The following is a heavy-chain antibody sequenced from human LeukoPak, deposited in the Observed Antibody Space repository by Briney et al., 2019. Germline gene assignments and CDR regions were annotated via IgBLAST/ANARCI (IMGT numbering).Heavy chain of an antibody. CDR1: GFTFSSCW. CDR3: VNDLATRKGFDI. CDR2: INQDGSGK. V-gene: IGHV3-7*01. J-gene: IGHJ3*02. D-gene: IGHD6-6*01. Sequence: PGGSLRLSCAASGFTFSSCWMHWVRQAPGKGLEWVANINQDGSGKYYVDSVKGRFVISRDNAKNSLYLQMNSLRGEDTAVYHCVNDLATRKGFDIWGQGTMVTVSS.